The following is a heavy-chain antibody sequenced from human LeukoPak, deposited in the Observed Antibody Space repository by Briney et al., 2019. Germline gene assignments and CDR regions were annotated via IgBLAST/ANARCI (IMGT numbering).Heavy chain of an antibody. V-gene: IGHV3-74*01. CDR1: GFPFSSYW. Sequence: GGSLRLSCAVSGFPFSSYWMDWVRQAPGKGPVWVSRINTDGSSTDYADSVKGRFTISRDNSKNTLYLQMNSLRAEDTAVYYCAKVDGNYYDSSGPWGGVFDYWGQGTLVTVSS. CDR2: INTDGSST. CDR3: AKVDGNYYDSSGPWGGVFDY. D-gene: IGHD3-22*01. J-gene: IGHJ4*02.